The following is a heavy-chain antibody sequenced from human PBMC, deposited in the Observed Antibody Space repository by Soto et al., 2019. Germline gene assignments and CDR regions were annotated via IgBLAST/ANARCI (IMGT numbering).Heavy chain of an antibody. D-gene: IGHD6-19*01. CDR2: IKQDGSGS. CDR1: GFTFSSYW. CDR3: ARALGSGWYNYFDY. J-gene: IGHJ4*02. V-gene: IGHV3-7*04. Sequence: PGGSLRLSCAASGFTFSSYWMNWVRQAPGKGLEWVANIKQDGSGSYYVDSVKGRFTISRDNAKNSLYLQMNSLRVEDTAVYYCARALGSGWYNYFDYLGQGTVVTVSS.